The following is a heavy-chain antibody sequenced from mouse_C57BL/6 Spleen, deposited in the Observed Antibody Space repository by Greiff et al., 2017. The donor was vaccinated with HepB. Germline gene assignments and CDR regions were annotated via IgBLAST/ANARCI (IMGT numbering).Heavy chain of an antibody. CDR2: INPNYGTT. J-gene: IGHJ2*01. V-gene: IGHV1-39*01. D-gene: IGHD1-1*01. Sequence: EVKLLESGPELVKPGASVKISCKASGYSFTDYNMNWVKQSNGNSLEWIGVINPNYGTTSYNQKFKGKATLTVDQSSSTAYMQHNSLTSEDSAVYYWARRNYCGSGGDYFDYWGQGTTLPVSS. CDR3: ARRNYCGSGGDYFDY. CDR1: GYSFTDYN.